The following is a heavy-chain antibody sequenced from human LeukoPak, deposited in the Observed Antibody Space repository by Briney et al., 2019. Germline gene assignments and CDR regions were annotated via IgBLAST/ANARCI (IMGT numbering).Heavy chain of an antibody. CDR2: ISGDGGST. V-gene: IGHV3-43*02. J-gene: IGHJ6*02. Sequence: PGGSLRLSCAASGFTVSSNYMSWVRQAPGKGLEWVSLISGDGGSTYYADSVKGRFTISRDNSKNSLYLQMNSLRTEDTALYYCAKGFYGDFPPGYYYYGMDVWGQGTTVTVSS. D-gene: IGHD4-17*01. CDR3: AKGFYGDFPPGYYYYGMDV. CDR1: GFTVSSNY.